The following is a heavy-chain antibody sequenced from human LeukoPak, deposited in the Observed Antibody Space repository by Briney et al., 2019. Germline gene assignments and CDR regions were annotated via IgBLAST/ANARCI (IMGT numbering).Heavy chain of an antibody. V-gene: IGHV3-15*07. CDR3: ARVGLSGYGMDV. D-gene: IGHD2-15*01. CDR2: IKRETDGGTK. Sequence: PGGSLRLSCAASGFTFSNAWMNWVRQAPGKGLEWVGRIKRETDGGTKDYPAPVKGRFTISRDNSKNTLYLQMNSLRAEDTAVYYCARVGLSGYGMDVWGQGTTVTVSS. CDR1: GFTFSNAW. J-gene: IGHJ6*02.